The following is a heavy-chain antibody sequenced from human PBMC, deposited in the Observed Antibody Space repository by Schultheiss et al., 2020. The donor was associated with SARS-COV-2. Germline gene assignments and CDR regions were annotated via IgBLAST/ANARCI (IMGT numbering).Heavy chain of an antibody. CDR2: IYYSGST. Sequence: SETLSLTCTVSGVSISSYYWSWIRQPPGKGLEWIGYIYYSGSTNYNPSLKSRVTISVDTSKNQFSLKLSSVTAADTAVYYCARQAPIGRYYYYGMDVWGQGTTVTVSS. D-gene: IGHD1-26*01. CDR1: GVSISSYY. J-gene: IGHJ6*02. V-gene: IGHV4-59*08. CDR3: ARQAPIGRYYYYGMDV.